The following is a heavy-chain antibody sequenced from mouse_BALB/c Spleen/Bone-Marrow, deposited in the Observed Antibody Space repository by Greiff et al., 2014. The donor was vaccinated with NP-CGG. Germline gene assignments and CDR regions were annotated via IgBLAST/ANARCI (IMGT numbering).Heavy chain of an antibody. V-gene: IGHV1S130*01. CDR2: IHPNSGNT. J-gene: IGHJ4*01. CDR3: TRDSVEGAMDY. CDR1: GYTFTSTW. Sequence: VQLQQSGSVLVRPGDSVKLSCKASGYTFTSTWIHWAKQRPGQGLEWIGEIHPNSGNTKYNEKLKGKATLTADTSSSTAYVDLNSLTSEDSAVYYCTRDSVEGAMDYWGQGTSVTVSS.